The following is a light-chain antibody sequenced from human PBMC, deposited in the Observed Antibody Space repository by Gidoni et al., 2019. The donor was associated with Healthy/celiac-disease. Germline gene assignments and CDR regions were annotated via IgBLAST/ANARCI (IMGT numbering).Light chain of an antibody. V-gene: IGKV1-27*01. Sequence: DIQMTQSPSSLSASVGDRVTINCRASKGISNYLAWYQQKPGKVPKLLIYAAYTLQSWVPSRFSGSVSGTDFTLTISSLQPEDVATYYCQKYNSAPPTFGGVTKVEIK. CDR3: QKYNSAPPT. CDR2: AAY. CDR1: KGISNY. J-gene: IGKJ4*01.